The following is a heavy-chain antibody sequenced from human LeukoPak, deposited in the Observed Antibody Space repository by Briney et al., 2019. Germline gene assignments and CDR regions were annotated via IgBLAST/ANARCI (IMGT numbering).Heavy chain of an antibody. CDR1: GGTFSSYA. CDR3: ARGISGYGDYVGDYYYMDV. D-gene: IGHD4-17*01. V-gene: IGHV1-69*01. J-gene: IGHJ6*03. Sequence: SVKVSCKASGGTFSSYAISWVRQAPGQGLEWMGGIIPIFGTANYAQKFQGRVTITADESTSTAYMELSSLRSEDTAVYYCARGISGYGDYVGDYYYMDVWGKGTTVTVSS. CDR2: IIPIFGTA.